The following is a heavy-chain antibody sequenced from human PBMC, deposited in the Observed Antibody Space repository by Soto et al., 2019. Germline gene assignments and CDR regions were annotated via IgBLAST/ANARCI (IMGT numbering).Heavy chain of an antibody. CDR3: ARGGGYCSGGSCHGYYYYMDV. J-gene: IGHJ6*03. V-gene: IGHV1-8*01. D-gene: IGHD2-15*01. CDR1: GYTCTGYD. Sequence: ASVKVSCKASGYTCTGYDINWVRQATGQGLEWMGWMNPNSGNTGYAQKCQGRVTMTRNTSISTAYMELSSLRSEDTAVYYCARGGGYCSGGSCHGYYYYMDVWGKGTTVTVSS. CDR2: MNPNSGNT.